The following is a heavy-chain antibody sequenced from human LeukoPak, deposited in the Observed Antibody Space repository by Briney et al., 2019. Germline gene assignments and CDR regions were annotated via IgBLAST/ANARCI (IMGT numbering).Heavy chain of an antibody. V-gene: IGHV1-18*01. Sequence: ASVKVSCKASGYTFTSYGISWVRQAPGQGLEWMGWISAYNGNTNYAQKFQGRVTMTEDTSTDTAYMELSSMRSEDTAVYYCATKGALSGYDSRTDFDYWGQGTLVTVSS. CDR1: GYTFTSYG. CDR2: ISAYNGNT. D-gene: IGHD5-12*01. J-gene: IGHJ4*02. CDR3: ATKGALSGYDSRTDFDY.